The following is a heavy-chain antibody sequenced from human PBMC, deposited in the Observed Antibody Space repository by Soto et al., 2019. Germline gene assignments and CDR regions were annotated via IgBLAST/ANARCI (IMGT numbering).Heavy chain of an antibody. Sequence: SVKVSCKASGGTFSSYAISWVRQAPGQGLEWMGGIIPIFGTANYAQKFQGRVTITADESTSTAYMELSSLRSEDTAVYYCARAIVGATPRRPTWTYYFDYWGQGTLVTVSS. CDR1: GGTFSSYA. V-gene: IGHV1-69*13. CDR3: ARAIVGATPRRPTWTYYFDY. J-gene: IGHJ4*02. CDR2: IIPIFGTA. D-gene: IGHD1-26*01.